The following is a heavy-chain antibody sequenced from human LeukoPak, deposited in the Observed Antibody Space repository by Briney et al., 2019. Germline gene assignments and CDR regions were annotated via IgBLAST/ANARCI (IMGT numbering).Heavy chain of an antibody. J-gene: IGHJ4*02. CDR3: ARPMGTGLAAASDY. CDR1: GYTFTGYY. CDR2: INPNSGGT. V-gene: IGHV1-2*06. Sequence: EASVKVSCTASGYTFTGYYMHWVRQAPGQGLEWMGRINPNSGGTHYAQKFQGRVTMTRDTSISTAYMDLSNLRSDDTAVYYCARPMGTGLAAASDYWGQGTLVTVSS. D-gene: IGHD6-13*01.